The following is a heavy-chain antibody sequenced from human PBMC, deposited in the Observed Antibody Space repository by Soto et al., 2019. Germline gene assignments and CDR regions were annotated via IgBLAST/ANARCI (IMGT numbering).Heavy chain of an antibody. J-gene: IGHJ5*02. CDR3: ARDISNSWSNWFDP. D-gene: IGHD6-13*01. Sequence: GGSLRLSCAASGFTFSSYSMNWVRQAPGKGLEWVSSISSSSNYIYYADSVKSRFTISRDNAKNSLYLQMNSLRAEDTAVYYCARDISNSWSNWFDPWGQGTLVTVSS. CDR1: GFTFSSYS. V-gene: IGHV3-21*01. CDR2: ISSSSNYI.